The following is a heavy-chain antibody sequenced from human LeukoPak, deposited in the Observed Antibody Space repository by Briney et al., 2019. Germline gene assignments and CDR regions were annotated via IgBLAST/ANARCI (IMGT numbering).Heavy chain of an antibody. J-gene: IGHJ4*02. V-gene: IGHV3-33*01. D-gene: IGHD2-15*01. Sequence: GGSLRLSRAASGFTFSSYGMHWVRQAPGKGLEWVAVIWYDGSNKYYADSVKGRFTISRDNSKNTLYLQMNSLRAEDTAVYYCARNEDARGLDYWGQGTLVTVSS. CDR1: GFTFSSYG. CDR2: IWYDGSNK. CDR3: ARNEDARGLDY.